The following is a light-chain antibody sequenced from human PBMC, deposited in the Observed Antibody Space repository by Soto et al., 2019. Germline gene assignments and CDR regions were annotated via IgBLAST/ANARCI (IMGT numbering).Light chain of an antibody. CDR3: QSYDSSLKV. CDR1: SSNIGAGYD. V-gene: IGLV1-40*01. CDR2: ANT. J-gene: IGLJ1*01. Sequence: QAVVTQPPSVSGAPGQRVTISCAGSSSNIGAGYDVHWYQQLPGTAPKLLIYANTNRPSGVPDRFSGSKSGTSASLAITGLQAEDEADYYCQSYDSSLKVFGTGTKLTVL.